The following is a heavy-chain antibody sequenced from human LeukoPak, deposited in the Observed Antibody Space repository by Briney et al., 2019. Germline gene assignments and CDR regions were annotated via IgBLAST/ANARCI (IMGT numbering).Heavy chain of an antibody. D-gene: IGHD6-19*01. CDR3: VRRGDASSGWGDHDF. CDR1: GFTFNRNA. V-gene: IGHV3-23*01. J-gene: IGHJ4*02. CDR2: IGGSGDKT. Sequence: SGGFLRLSCAASGFTFNRNAISWVRQAPGKGLEWVSTIGGSGDKTFYADSVKGRFTISRDNSKNMVHLQMNSLTGEDTALYYCVRRGDASSGWGDHDFWGQGALVTVSS.